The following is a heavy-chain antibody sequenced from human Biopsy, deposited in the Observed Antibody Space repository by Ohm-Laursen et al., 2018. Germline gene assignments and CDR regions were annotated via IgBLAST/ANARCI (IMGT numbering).Heavy chain of an antibody. CDR2: INAKTGDT. Sequence: SVKVSCKASGYTFTGYHVHWVRQAPGQGLEWMGWINAKTGDTNYAQRFQGRVTMTRDTSISMAYVDLSSLRSDDTAVYYCTRGGYYYDSLAYYYWFDPWGQGTLVTVSS. J-gene: IGHJ5*02. CDR3: TRGGYYYDSLAYYYWFDP. D-gene: IGHD3-22*01. V-gene: IGHV1-2*02. CDR1: GYTFTGYH.